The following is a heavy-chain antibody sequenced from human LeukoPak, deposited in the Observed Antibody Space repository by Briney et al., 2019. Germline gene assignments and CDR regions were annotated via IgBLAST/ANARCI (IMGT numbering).Heavy chain of an antibody. CDR3: ARDPTTVVTLPYYFDF. V-gene: IGHV4-34*01. D-gene: IGHD4-23*01. CDR1: GGSFTGYH. J-gene: IGHJ4*02. CDR2: INHRGHP. Sequence: SETLSLTCAVYGGSFTGYHWNWIRQSPQRGLKWIGEINHRGHPHSNPSLESRLTISVDTSKNQFSLTLRSVTAADTAVYYCARDPTTVVTLPYYFDFWGQGTPVTVSS.